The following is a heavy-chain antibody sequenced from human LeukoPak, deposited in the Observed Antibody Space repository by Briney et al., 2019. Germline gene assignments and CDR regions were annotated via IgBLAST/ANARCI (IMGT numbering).Heavy chain of an antibody. CDR3: ARSIAAATFDY. J-gene: IGHJ4*02. V-gene: IGHV3-7*01. CDR1: GFTFSSNW. D-gene: IGHD6-13*01. CDR2: IKQDESEK. Sequence: GGSLRLSCAASGFTFSSNWMSWVRQAPGKGLEWVANIKQDESEKYYVDSVKGRFTISRDNAKNSLYLQMNSLRAEDTAVYYCARSIAAATFDYWGRGTLVTVSS.